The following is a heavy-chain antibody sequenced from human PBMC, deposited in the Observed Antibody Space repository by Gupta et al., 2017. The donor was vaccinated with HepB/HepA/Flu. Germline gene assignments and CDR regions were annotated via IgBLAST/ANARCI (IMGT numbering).Heavy chain of an antibody. J-gene: IGHJ4*02. V-gene: IGHV3-7*01. CDR1: GFTFSSYW. Sequence: EVQLVESGGGLVQPGGSLRLSCAASGFTFSSYWMSWVRQDPGKGLEWVANIKQDGSEKYYVDSVKGRFTISRDNAKNSLYLQMNSLRAEDTAVYYCARDWGDITIFGVVTPFDYWGQGTLVTVSS. D-gene: IGHD3-3*01. CDR2: IKQDGSEK. CDR3: ARDWGDITIFGVVTPFDY.